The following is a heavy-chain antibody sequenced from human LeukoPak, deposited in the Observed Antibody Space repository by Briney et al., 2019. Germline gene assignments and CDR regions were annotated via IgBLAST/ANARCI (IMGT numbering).Heavy chain of an antibody. J-gene: IGHJ4*02. Sequence: GGSLRLSCAASGFTFSSYSMNWVRQAPGKGLEWVSSISSSSSSYIYYADSVKGRFTISRDNAKNSLYLQMNSLRAVDTAVYYCARDEGYSGSYLEFDYWGQGTLVTVSS. D-gene: IGHD1-26*01. CDR1: GFTFSSYS. V-gene: IGHV3-21*01. CDR2: ISSSSSSYI. CDR3: ARDEGYSGSYLEFDY.